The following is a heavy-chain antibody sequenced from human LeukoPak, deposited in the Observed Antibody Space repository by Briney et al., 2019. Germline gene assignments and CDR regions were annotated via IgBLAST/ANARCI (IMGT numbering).Heavy chain of an antibody. Sequence: SETLSLTCTVSGGSISSYYWSWIRQPPGKGLEWIGYIYYSGSTNYNPSLKSRVTISVDTSKSQFSLKLSSVTAADTAVYYCAREWWELLAFDIWGQGTMVTVSS. D-gene: IGHD1-26*01. CDR2: IYYSGST. CDR1: GGSISSYY. J-gene: IGHJ3*02. V-gene: IGHV4-59*01. CDR3: AREWWELLAFDI.